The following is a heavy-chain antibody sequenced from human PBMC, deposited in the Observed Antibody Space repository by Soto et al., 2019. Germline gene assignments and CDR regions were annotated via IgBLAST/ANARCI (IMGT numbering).Heavy chain of an antibody. CDR2: IRSKSNSYAT. V-gene: IGHV3-73*01. D-gene: IGHD3-22*01. Sequence: GESLKISCAASGFTFSGSAMHWVRQASGKGLEWVGRIRSKSNSYATAYAASVKGRFTISRDDSKDTAYLQMNSLKTEDTAVYYCTRDPRNYYDSIGSANWFDPWGQGTLVTVSS. CDR1: GFTFSGSA. CDR3: TRDPRNYYDSIGSANWFDP. J-gene: IGHJ5*02.